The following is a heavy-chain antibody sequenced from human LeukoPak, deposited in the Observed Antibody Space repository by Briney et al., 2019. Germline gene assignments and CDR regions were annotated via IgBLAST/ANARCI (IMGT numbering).Heavy chain of an antibody. CDR1: GGSFSGYY. Sequence: SETLDLTCDVYGGSFSGYYWSWIRQPPGKGLEWIGEINHSGSTNYNPSLKSRVTISVDTSKDQFSLRLSSVTAADTAVYYCAGRSRRAAAGTVDPWGQGTLVTVSS. V-gene: IGHV4-34*01. CDR3: AGRSRRAAAGTVDP. CDR2: INHSGST. D-gene: IGHD6-13*01. J-gene: IGHJ5*02.